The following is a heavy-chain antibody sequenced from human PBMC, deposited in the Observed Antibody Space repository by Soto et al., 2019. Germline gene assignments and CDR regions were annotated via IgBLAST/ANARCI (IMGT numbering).Heavy chain of an antibody. D-gene: IGHD2-2*01. CDR2: IIPISGTA. CDR3: ARSQGSSTSLEIYYYYYYGMDV. J-gene: IGHJ6*02. Sequence: QVQLVQSGAEVKKPGSSVKVSCKASGGTFSNYAISWVRQAPGQGLELMGGIIPISGTANYAQKFQGRVTITAGESTSTAYMELSSLRSEDTAVYYCARSQGSSTSLEIYYYYYYGMDVWGQGTTVTVSS. V-gene: IGHV1-69*01. CDR1: GGTFSNYA.